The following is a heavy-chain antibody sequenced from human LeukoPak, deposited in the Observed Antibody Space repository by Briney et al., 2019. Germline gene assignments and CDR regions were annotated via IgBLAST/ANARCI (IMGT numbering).Heavy chain of an antibody. CDR3: ARGGIVGATYDY. D-gene: IGHD1-26*01. Sequence: PSETLSLTCAVYGGSFSGYYWSWIRQPPVKALEWIGEINHSGSTNYNPSLRSRVTISVDTSKNQFSLKLSSVTAADTAVYYCARGGIVGATYDYWGQGTLVTVSS. J-gene: IGHJ4*02. V-gene: IGHV4-34*01. CDR1: GGSFSGYY. CDR2: INHSGST.